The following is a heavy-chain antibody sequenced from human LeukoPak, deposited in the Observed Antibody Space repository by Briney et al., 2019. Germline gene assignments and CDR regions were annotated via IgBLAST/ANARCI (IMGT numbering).Heavy chain of an antibody. CDR2: IYYSGST. V-gene: IGHV4-59*01. CDR1: GGSISSYY. D-gene: IGHD3-16*01. Sequence: SETLSLTCTVSGGSISSYYWSWIRQPPGKGLEWIGYIYYSGSTNYSPSLKSRVTISVDTSKNQFSLKPSSVTTADTAVYYCASSGGVAIDYWGQGTLVTVSS. CDR3: ASSGGVAIDY. J-gene: IGHJ4*02.